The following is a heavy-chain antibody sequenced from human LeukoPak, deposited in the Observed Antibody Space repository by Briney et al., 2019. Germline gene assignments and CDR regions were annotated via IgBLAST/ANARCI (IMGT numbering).Heavy chain of an antibody. CDR2: ISGSGGST. CDR1: GFTFSSYA. D-gene: IGHD5-12*01. J-gene: IGHJ4*02. Sequence: GGSLRLSCAASGFTFSSYAMSWVRQAPGKGLGWVSAISGSGGSTYYADSVKGRFTISRDNSKNTLYLQMNSLRAEDTAVYYCAKDRVRGYSGYEFDYWGQGTLVTVSS. CDR3: AKDRVRGYSGYEFDY. V-gene: IGHV3-23*01.